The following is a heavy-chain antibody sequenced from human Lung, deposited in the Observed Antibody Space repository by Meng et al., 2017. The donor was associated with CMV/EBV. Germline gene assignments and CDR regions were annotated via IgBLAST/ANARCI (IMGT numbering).Heavy chain of an antibody. J-gene: IGHJ4*02. D-gene: IGHD6-19*01. CDR2: INTNTTNP. V-gene: IGHV7-4-1*01. Sequence: VQLVHSVSELKKPRAAVKVSRKASGYTSTSYTMHCVLQAPGQGLEWMGRINTNTTNPTYAQGFTGRFVFSLDPSVSTAYLQIDSLKADDTAVYYCARGNGWRFDYWGQGTLVTVSS. CDR1: GYTSTSYT. CDR3: ARGNGWRFDY.